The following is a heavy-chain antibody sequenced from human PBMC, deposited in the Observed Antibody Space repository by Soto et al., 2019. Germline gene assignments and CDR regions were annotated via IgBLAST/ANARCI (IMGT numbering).Heavy chain of an antibody. CDR1: GGSISSGDYY. D-gene: IGHD3-10*01. Sequence: PSETLSLTCTVSGGSISSGDYYWSWIRQPPGKGLEWIGYIYYSGSTYYNPSLKSRVTISVDTSKNQFSLKLSSVTAADTAVYYCASGGPKRGYYGMDVWGQGTTVTVSS. CDR2: IYYSGST. J-gene: IGHJ6*02. V-gene: IGHV4-30-4*01. CDR3: ASGGPKRGYYGMDV.